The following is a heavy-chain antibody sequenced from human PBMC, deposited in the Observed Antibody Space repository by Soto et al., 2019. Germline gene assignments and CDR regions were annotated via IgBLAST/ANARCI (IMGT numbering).Heavy chain of an antibody. CDR1: GDSFSSNSAC. V-gene: IGHV6-1*01. D-gene: IGHD5-12*01. CDR3: ARGSWDDVSGHYYMDV. Sequence: PSQSVSLTCAISGDSFSSNSACWNWVRTTPSRGLEWLGRTYYKSKWFNNYAVSVKSRITINPVTSQNQFSLHLDSVTPEDTAVYFCARGSWDDVSGHYYMDVWGKGTTVTVYS. CDR2: TYYKSKWFN. J-gene: IGHJ6*03.